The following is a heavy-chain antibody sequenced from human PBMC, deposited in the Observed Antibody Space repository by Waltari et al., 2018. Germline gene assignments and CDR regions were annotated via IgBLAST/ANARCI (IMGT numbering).Heavy chain of an antibody. D-gene: IGHD3-3*01. CDR1: GLTFSGYY. CDR2: INSDVTIT. J-gene: IGHJ3*02. V-gene: IGHV3-74*01. Sequence: EVQLVESGGGLVQPGGSLRLSCETSGLTFSGYYCDWVRQAPGKGLVWVSRINSDVTITKYAYSVKGRFTISRDNARSTLYLHMNSLRVEDTAVYYCATGGYDFWTGYHKIWGQGTMVTVTS. CDR3: ATGGYDFWTGYHKI.